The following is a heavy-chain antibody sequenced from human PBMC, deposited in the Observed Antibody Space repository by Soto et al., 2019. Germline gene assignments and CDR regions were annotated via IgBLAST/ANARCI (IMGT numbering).Heavy chain of an antibody. CDR1: GGPISTGGYY. V-gene: IGHV4-31*03. CDR3: ARPKTIGAAAGKGWFDP. CDR2: IYYSGNT. J-gene: IGHJ5*02. Sequence: SETLSLTCTVSGGPISTGGYYWSWIRQHPGKGLEWIGYIYYSGNTYYNPSLKSRVTISVDTSKNQFSLKLTSVTAADTAMYYCARPKTIGAAAGKGWFDPWGQGTLVT. D-gene: IGHD6-13*01.